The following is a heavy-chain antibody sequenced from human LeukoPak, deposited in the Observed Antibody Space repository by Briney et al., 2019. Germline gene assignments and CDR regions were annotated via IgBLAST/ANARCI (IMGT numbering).Heavy chain of an antibody. V-gene: IGHV3-7*01. CDR3: ARQGYSSGK. Sequence: GGSLTLSCAASGFTSSNYWVNWVRQAPGKGREWVASIQREGSEKYYVETVKGPFTISRDNAKNSLYLKMNNLRAEDTAVYYCARQGYSSGKWGQGTLVTVSS. CDR2: IQREGSEK. J-gene: IGHJ4*02. D-gene: IGHD6-19*01. CDR1: GFTSSNYW.